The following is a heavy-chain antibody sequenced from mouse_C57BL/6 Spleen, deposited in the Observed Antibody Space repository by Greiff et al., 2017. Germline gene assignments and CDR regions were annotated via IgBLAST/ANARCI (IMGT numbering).Heavy chain of an antibody. CDR3: ARPITTVVDAMDY. J-gene: IGHJ4*01. D-gene: IGHD1-1*01. V-gene: IGHV5-9*01. Sequence: EVKVVESGGGLVKPGGSLKLSCAASGFTFSSYTMSWVRQTPEKRLEWVATISGGGGNTYYPDSVKGRFTISRDNAKNTLYLQMSSLRSEDTALYYCARPITTVVDAMDYWGQGTSVTVSS. CDR1: GFTFSSYT. CDR2: ISGGGGNT.